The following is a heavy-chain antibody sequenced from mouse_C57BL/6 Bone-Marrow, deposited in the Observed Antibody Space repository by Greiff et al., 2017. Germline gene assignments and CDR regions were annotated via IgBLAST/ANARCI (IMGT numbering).Heavy chain of an antibody. CDR3: ARGYDYDYAMDY. J-gene: IGHJ4*01. D-gene: IGHD2-4*01. CDR2: INPNYGTT. V-gene: IGHV1-39*01. Sequence: EVKVVESGPELVKPGASVKISCKASGYSFTDYNMNWVKQSNGKSLEWIGVINPNYGTTSYNQKFKGKATLTVDQSSSTAYMPLNSLTSEDSAVYYCARGYDYDYAMDYWGQGTSVTVSS. CDR1: GYSFTDYN.